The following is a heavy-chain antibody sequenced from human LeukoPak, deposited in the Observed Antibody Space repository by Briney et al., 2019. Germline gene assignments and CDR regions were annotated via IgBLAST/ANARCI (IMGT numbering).Heavy chain of an antibody. CDR3: AKGLYHYYGSGSYTLDY. J-gene: IGHJ4*02. V-gene: IGHV3-23*01. D-gene: IGHD3-10*01. CDR1: GFTFSSYA. CDR2: LSGGGTGA. Sequence: PGGSLRLSCAASGFTFSSYAMSWVRQAPGKGLEWVSALSGGGTGAVYADSVKGRFTISRDNSKNTMYLQMNSLRAEDTALYYCAKGLYHYYGSGSYTLDYWGQGTQVTVSS.